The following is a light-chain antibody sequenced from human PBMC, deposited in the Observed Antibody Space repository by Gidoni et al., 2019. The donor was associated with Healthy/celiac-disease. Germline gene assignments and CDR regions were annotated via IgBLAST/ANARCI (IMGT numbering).Light chain of an antibody. V-gene: IGKV1D-8*01. CDR2: AAS. J-gene: IGKJ1*01. CDR3: QQYYSFPPT. CDR1: QGIGSY. Sequence: VIWMPQTPSLLSASTGDRVTISCRMSQGIGSYLAWYQKKPGKAPELLIYAASTLQSGVPSRFSGSGSGTDFTLTISCLQSEDFATYYCQQYYSFPPTFGQGTKVEIK.